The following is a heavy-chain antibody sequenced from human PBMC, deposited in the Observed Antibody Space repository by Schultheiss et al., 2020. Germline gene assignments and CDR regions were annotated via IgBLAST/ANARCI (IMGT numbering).Heavy chain of an antibody. CDR1: GFTFSSYD. V-gene: IGHV3-13*01. CDR3: ARVVPMVRGAGGMDV. CDR2: IGTAGDT. Sequence: GGSLRLSCAASGFTFSSYDMHWVRQATGKGLEWVSAIGTAGDTYYPGSVKGRFTISRENAKNSLYLQMNSLRAGDTAVYYCARVVPMVRGAGGMDVWGQGITVIVSS. D-gene: IGHD3-10*01. J-gene: IGHJ6*02.